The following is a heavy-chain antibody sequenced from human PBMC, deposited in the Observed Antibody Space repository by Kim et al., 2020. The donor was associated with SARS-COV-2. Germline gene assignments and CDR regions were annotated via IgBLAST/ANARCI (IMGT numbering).Heavy chain of an antibody. CDR1: GFTFSDYY. V-gene: IGHV3-72*01. D-gene: IGHD3-10*01. J-gene: IGHJ1*01. Sequence: GGSLRLSCAASGFTFSDYYMDWVRQAPGKGLEWIGRSRDKTNRNTTEYAASGRGRFIISSDESRNSLYLQMNSLKTEDTAVYYCTRGGSGSSKEYFQFWGQGTLVTVSS. CDR2: SRDKTNRNTT. CDR3: TRGGSGSSKEYFQF.